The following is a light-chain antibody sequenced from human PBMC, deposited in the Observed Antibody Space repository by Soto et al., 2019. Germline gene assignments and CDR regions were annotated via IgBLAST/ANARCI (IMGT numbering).Light chain of an antibody. V-gene: IGKV3-15*01. J-gene: IGKJ1*01. CDR1: QSLNTK. CDR3: QQYSDWPRT. Sequence: EIAMTQSPVTLSVSPWDTATLSCRASQSLNTKLAWYQQKPGQAPRLLIYGASSRYTDIPDRFSGSGSGTEFTLTISRLQSEDFAIYYCQQYSDWPRTFGQGTKVDIK. CDR2: GAS.